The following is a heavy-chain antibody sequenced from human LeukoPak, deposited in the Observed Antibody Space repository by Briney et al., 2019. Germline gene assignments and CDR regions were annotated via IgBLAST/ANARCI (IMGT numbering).Heavy chain of an antibody. CDR1: GFIFSGDF. Sequence: GGSLRLSCAASGFIFSGDFMSWVRQAPGKGLEWVSVIYSDGSTDYADSVKGRFTISRDNSNNTLDLQMTGLRAEDTAVYYCARERGRGRASPWFDYWGQGTLVTVSS. D-gene: IGHD1-26*01. V-gene: IGHV3-53*01. J-gene: IGHJ4*02. CDR3: ARERGRGRASPWFDY. CDR2: IYSDGST.